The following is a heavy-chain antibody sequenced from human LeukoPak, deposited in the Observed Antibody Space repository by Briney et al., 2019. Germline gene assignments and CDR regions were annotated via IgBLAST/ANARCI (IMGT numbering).Heavy chain of an antibody. V-gene: IGHV3-20*04. CDR1: GFTFDDYG. CDR3: AKDRHSSGWYRPFDY. CDR2: IHWNGGSI. Sequence: GGSLRLSCAASGFTFDDYGMSWVRQAPGRGLEWVSGIHWNGGSIGYADSVKGRFTISRDNSKNTLYLQMNSLRAEDTAVYYCAKDRHSSGWYRPFDYWGQGTLVTVSS. J-gene: IGHJ4*02. D-gene: IGHD6-19*01.